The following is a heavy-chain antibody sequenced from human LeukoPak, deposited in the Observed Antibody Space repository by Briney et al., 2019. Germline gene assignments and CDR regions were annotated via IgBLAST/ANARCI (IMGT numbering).Heavy chain of an antibody. CDR3: AKDLITMVRGSAMDV. CDR2: IIYDGYYK. Sequence: GGSLRLSCAAPGFSFNNYGMHWVRQAPGKGLEWVALIIYDGYYKYYADSVKGRFTISRDDSKNTLYLQVNSLRAEDTAVYYCAKDLITMVRGSAMDVWGQGTTVTVSS. V-gene: IGHV3-30*18. J-gene: IGHJ6*02. D-gene: IGHD3-10*01. CDR1: GFSFNNYG.